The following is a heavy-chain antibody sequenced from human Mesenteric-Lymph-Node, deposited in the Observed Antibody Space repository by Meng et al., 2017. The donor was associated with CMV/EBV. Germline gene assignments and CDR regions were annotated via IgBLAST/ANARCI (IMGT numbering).Heavy chain of an antibody. Sequence: SGWSFSCYYWTWIRQPPGQGLEWIGDIYYSGSAKYNPSLESRVPISVGPSKTQFSLKLTSVPAADTAVYFCARGGFPGSKDYWGQGTLVTVSS. CDR2: IYYSGSA. CDR1: GWSFSCYY. D-gene: IGHD5-24*01. CDR3: ARGGFPGSKDY. V-gene: IGHV4-34*01. J-gene: IGHJ4*02.